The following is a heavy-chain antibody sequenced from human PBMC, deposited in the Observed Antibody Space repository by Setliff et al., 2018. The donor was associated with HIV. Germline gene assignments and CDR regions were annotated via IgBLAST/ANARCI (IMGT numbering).Heavy chain of an antibody. Sequence: ASVKVSCKASGYSFSDYYMHWAQQAPGKGLEWMGRVDPEDGETIYAEKFQGRVTITADTSTDTAYMELSSLRSEDTAVYYCARVRYCSGGSCYGGEYWFDPWGQGTLVTVSS. D-gene: IGHD2-15*01. CDR2: VDPEDGET. J-gene: IGHJ5*02. CDR3: ARVRYCSGGSCYGGEYWFDP. CDR1: GYSFSDYY. V-gene: IGHV1-69-2*01.